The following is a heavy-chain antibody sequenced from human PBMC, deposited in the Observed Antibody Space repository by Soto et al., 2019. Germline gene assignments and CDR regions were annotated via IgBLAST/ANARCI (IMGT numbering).Heavy chain of an antibody. V-gene: IGHV5-10-1*01. CDR2: IDPSDSST. Sequence: EVQLVQSGAEVKKPGESLRISCKGSGYSFTSYWISWVRQMPGKGLEWMGRIDPSDSSTNYSPSFQGHVTISADKSISTACLQWSRLKASDTAMYYCARHNVVVAARGGWFYPWGQGTLVTVSS. D-gene: IGHD2-15*01. CDR3: ARHNVVVAARGGWFYP. J-gene: IGHJ5*02. CDR1: GYSFTSYW.